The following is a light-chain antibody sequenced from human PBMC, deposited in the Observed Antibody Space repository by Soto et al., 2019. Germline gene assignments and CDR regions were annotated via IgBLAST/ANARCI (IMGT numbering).Light chain of an antibody. J-gene: IGKJ1*01. V-gene: IGKV3-15*01. CDR1: QSLSFN. Sequence: EIVMTQSPATLSVSPGXRATLSCRASQSLSFNLAWYQQKPGQAPRLLIYAASTRATGIPARFSGSGSGTEFTLTISSLQSEDFAVYYCQQYYRGPQTFGQGTKVDIK. CDR2: AAS. CDR3: QQYYRGPQT.